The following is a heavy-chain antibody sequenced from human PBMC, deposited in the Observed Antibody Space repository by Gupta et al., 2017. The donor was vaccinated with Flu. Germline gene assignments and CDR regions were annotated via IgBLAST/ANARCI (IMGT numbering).Heavy chain of an antibody. D-gene: IGHD6-19*01. CDR1: GSTFTSYA. Sequence: EVQLLESGGGLVQPGGSLRLSCAAPGSTFTSYAMSWLRQAPGKGLELVSAISGSGGSTYYADSVKGRFTISRDNSKNTLYLQMNSLRAEDTAVYYCAKVKSSGWYYFDYWGQGTLVTVSS. V-gene: IGHV3-23*01. CDR3: AKVKSSGWYYFDY. J-gene: IGHJ4*02. CDR2: ISGSGGST.